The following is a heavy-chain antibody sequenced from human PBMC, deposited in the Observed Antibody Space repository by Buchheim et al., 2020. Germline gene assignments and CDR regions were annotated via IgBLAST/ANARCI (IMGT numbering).Heavy chain of an antibody. V-gene: IGHV3-33*01. D-gene: IGHD3-22*01. CDR3: ARDPKTYYYDSSGYWDAFDI. CDR2: IWYDGSNK. Sequence: QVQLVESGGGVVQPGRSLRLSCAASGFTFSSYGMHWVRQAPGKGLEWVAVIWYDGSNKYYADSVKGRFTISRDNSKNTLYLQMNSLRAEDTAVYYCARDPKTYYYDSSGYWDAFDIWGQGT. CDR1: GFTFSSYG. J-gene: IGHJ3*02.